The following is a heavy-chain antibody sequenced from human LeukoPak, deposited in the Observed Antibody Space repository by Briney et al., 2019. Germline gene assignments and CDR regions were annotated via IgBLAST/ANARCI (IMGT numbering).Heavy chain of an antibody. Sequence: ATVKVSCKASGYTFTSYGISWVRQAPGQGLEWMGWINTNTGNPTYAQGFTGRFVFSLDTSVSTAYLQISSLKAEDTAVYYCARGLITMVRGVIPSLYYFDYWGQGTLVTVSS. D-gene: IGHD3-10*01. CDR2: INTNTGNP. J-gene: IGHJ4*02. CDR1: GYTFTSYG. CDR3: ARGLITMVRGVIPSLYYFDY. V-gene: IGHV7-4-1*02.